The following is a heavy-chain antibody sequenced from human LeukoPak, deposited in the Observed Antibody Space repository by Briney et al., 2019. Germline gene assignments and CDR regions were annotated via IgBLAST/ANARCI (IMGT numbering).Heavy chain of an antibody. V-gene: IGHV3-30*18. CDR3: AKDRRQWLVRLFDY. J-gene: IGHJ4*02. D-gene: IGHD6-19*01. CDR1: GFTFSSYD. Sequence: PGRSLRLSCAASGFTFSSYDMHWVRQAPGKGLEWVAVISYDGNNKYYADSVKGRFTISRDNSKNTLYLQMNSLRVEDTAVYYCAKDRRQWLVRLFDYWGQGTLVTVSS. CDR2: ISYDGNNK.